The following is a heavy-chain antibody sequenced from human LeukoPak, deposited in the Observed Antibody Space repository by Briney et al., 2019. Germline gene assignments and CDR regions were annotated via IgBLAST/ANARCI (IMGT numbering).Heavy chain of an antibody. D-gene: IGHD5-18*01. V-gene: IGHV4-61*02. CDR3: ARDGEDVDTAMVLYY. CDR1: GGSISSGSYY. J-gene: IGHJ4*02. Sequence: PSETLSLTCTVSGGSISSGSYYWSWIRQPAGKGLEWIGRIYTSGSTNYNPSLKSRVTISVDTSKNQFSLKLSSVTAADTAVYYCARDGEDVDTAMVLYYWGQGTLVTVSS. CDR2: IYTSGST.